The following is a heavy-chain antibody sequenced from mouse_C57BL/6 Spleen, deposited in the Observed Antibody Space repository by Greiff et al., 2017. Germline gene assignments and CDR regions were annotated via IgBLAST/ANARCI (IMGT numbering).Heavy chain of an antibody. J-gene: IGHJ4*01. V-gene: IGHV1-64*01. D-gene: IGHD2-1*01. CDR2: IHPNSGST. CDR3: ARRKIYYGNYEDAMDY. CDR1: GYTFTSYW. Sequence: VKLQQPGAELVKPGASVKLSCKASGYTFTSYWMHWVKQRPGQGLEWIGMIHPNSGSTNYNEKFKSKATLTVDKSSSTAYMQLSSLTSEDSAVYYCARRKIYYGNYEDAMDYWGQGTSVTVSS.